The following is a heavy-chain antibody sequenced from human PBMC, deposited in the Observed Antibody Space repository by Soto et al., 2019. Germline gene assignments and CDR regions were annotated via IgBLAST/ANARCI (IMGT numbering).Heavy chain of an antibody. CDR1: GGTFSSYA. V-gene: IGHV1-69*13. Sequence: GASVKVSCKASGGTFSSYAISWVRQAPGQGLEWMGGIIPIFGTANYAQKFQGRVTITADESTSTAYMELSSLRSEDTAVYYCARTTYYYDSSGYYSPEYFQHWGQGTLVTVS. CDR3: ARTTYYYDSSGYYSPEYFQH. J-gene: IGHJ1*01. D-gene: IGHD3-22*01. CDR2: IIPIFGTA.